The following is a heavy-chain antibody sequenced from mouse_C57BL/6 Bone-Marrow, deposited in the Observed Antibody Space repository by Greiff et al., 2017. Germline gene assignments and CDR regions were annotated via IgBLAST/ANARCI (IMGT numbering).Heavy chain of an antibody. V-gene: IGHV5-2*01. D-gene: IGHD4-1*02. CDR2: INSDGGST. CDR1: EYEFPSHD. Sequence: EVKLMESGGGLVQPGESLQLSCESNEYEFPSHDLSWVRKTPEKRLELVAAINSDGGSTYYPATMERRFIISRDNTKKTLYLQMSSLRSEDTALYYCARPNWDVGDYWGQGTTLTVSS. CDR3: ARPNWDVGDY. J-gene: IGHJ2*01.